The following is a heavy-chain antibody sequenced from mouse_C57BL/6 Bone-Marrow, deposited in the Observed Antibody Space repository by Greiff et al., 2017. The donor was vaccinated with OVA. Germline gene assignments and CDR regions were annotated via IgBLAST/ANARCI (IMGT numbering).Heavy chain of an antibody. Sequence: QVHVKQSGPELVKPGASVKISCKASGYAFSSSWMNWVKQRPGKGLEWIGRIYPGDGDTNYNGKFKGKATLTADKSSSTAYMQLSSLTSEDSAVYFCARKRVYYGSSYYAMDYWGQGTSVTVSS. J-gene: IGHJ4*01. CDR2: IYPGDGDT. D-gene: IGHD1-1*01. CDR1: GYAFSSSW. V-gene: IGHV1-82*01. CDR3: ARKRVYYGSSYYAMDY.